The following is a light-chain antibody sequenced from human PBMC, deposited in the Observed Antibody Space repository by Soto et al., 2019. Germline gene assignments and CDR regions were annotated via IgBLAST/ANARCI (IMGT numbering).Light chain of an antibody. CDR3: QQYNNWPPLT. J-gene: IGKJ4*01. CDR2: GAS. V-gene: IGKV3-20*01. CDR1: QSVSSSS. Sequence: EIVLTQSPGTLSLSPGQRATLSCRASQSVSSSSLAWYQQRPGQAPRLLIYGASRRATGIPDRFSGSGSGTDFTLTISSLQSEDFAVYYCQQYNNWPPLTFGGGTKVEIK.